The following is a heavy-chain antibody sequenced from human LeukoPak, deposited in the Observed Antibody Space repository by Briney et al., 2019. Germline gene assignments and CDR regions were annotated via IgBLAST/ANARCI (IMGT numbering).Heavy chain of an antibody. CDR3: TSPYDSSGDDAFDI. CDR1: GFTFSGSA. J-gene: IGHJ3*02. D-gene: IGHD3-22*01. V-gene: IGHV3-73*01. Sequence: GGSLKLSCAASGFTFSGSAMHWVRQASGKGLEWVGRIRSKANSYATAYAASVKGRFTISRDGSKNTAYLQMNSLKTEDTAVYYCTSPYDSSGDDAFDIWGQGTMVTVSS. CDR2: IRSKANSYAT.